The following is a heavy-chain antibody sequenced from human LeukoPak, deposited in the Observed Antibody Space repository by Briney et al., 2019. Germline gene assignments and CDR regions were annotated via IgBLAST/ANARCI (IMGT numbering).Heavy chain of an antibody. D-gene: IGHD3-10*01. Sequence: PGGSLRLSCAASGFTFSSYGMSWVSQAPGKGLEWVSVISGRGDRTYYADSVKGRFTISRDNSKNTLYLQMNSLRAEDTAVYYCAKAAYGSESYYDPFDYWGQGTLVTVSS. CDR2: ISGRGDRT. V-gene: IGHV3-23*01. CDR3: AKAAYGSESYYDPFDY. CDR1: GFTFSSYG. J-gene: IGHJ4*02.